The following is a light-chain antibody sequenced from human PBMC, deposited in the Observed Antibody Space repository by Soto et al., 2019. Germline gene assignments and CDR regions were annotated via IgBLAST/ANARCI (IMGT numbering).Light chain of an antibody. J-gene: IGLJ3*02. Sequence: QSALTQPASVSGSPGQSITISCTGTSGDIGGYNSVSWYQQHPGKAPKLIICEVNNRPSGISSRFSGSKTGNTASLTISGVQTEDEAEYYCSSNTTSNTLVFGGGTKLTVL. CDR2: EVN. CDR1: SGDIGGYNS. V-gene: IGLV2-14*01. CDR3: SSNTTSNTLV.